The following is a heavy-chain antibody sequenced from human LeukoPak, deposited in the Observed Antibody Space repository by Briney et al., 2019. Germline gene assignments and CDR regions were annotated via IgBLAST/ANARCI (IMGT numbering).Heavy chain of an antibody. CDR2: ISYDGSNK. CDR1: GFTFSSYG. Sequence: GGSLRLSCAVSGFTFSSYGMHWVRQAPGKGLEWVAVISYDGSNKYYADSVKGRFTISRDNSKNTLYLQMNSLRAEDTAVYYCAKLVGATSTNDAFDIWGQGTMVTVSS. V-gene: IGHV3-30*18. D-gene: IGHD1-26*01. J-gene: IGHJ3*02. CDR3: AKLVGATSTNDAFDI.